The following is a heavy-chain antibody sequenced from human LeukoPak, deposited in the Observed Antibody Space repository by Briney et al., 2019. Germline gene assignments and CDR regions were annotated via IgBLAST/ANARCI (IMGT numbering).Heavy chain of an antibody. CDR1: GYSISSGYY. J-gene: IGHJ4*02. CDR2: IYHSGST. V-gene: IGHV4-38-2*02. Sequence: SETLSLTCTVSGYSISSGYYWGWIRQPPGKGLEWIGSIYHSGSTYYNPSLKSRVTISVDTSKNQFSLKLSSVTAADTAVYYCARIHGGGIDYWGQGTLVTVSS. CDR3: ARIHGGGIDY. D-gene: IGHD4-23*01.